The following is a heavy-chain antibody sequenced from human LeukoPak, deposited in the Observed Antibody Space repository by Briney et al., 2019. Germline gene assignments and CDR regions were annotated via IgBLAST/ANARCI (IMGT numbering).Heavy chain of an antibody. CDR2: IYTNGRDT. D-gene: IGHD2-8*01. Sequence: GGSLRLSCAASGFTFRSFGMNWVRQAPGKGLEWVSGIYTNGRDTRYADSVKGRFTISRDNSKNTLYLQMHSLRVEDTAVYYCAHLAWEYAGGLDVWGQGTTVTVSS. V-gene: IGHV3-23*05. CDR1: GFTFRSFG. CDR3: AHLAWEYAGGLDV. J-gene: IGHJ6*02.